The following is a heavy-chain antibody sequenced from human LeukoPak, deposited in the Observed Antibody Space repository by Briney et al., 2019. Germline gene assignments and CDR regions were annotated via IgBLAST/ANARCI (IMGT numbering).Heavy chain of an antibody. CDR1: GYTFTGYY. V-gene: IGHV1-2*02. D-gene: IGHD6-13*01. CDR3: ARDGPNSWYYYFDY. CDR2: INPNTGGT. J-gene: IGHJ4*02. Sequence: ASVKVSCKASGYTFTGYYIHWVRQAPGQGLEWMGWINPNTGGTNYAQKFQGRVTMTRDTSISTAYMELSRLRFDDTAVYYCARDGPNSWYYYFDYWGQGTLVTVSS.